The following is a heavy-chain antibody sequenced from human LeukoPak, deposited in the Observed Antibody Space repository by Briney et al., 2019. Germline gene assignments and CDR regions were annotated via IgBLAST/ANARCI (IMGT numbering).Heavy chain of an antibody. Sequence: GASVKVSCKASGGTFSSYAISWVRQAPGQGLEWMGGIIPIFGTANYAQKFQGRVTITADESTSTAYMELSSLRSEDTAVYYCARGDGYNPIYYYGMDVWGQGTTVTVSS. D-gene: IGHD5-24*01. V-gene: IGHV1-69*01. CDR3: ARGDGYNPIYYYGMDV. CDR1: GGTFSSYA. CDR2: IIPIFGTA. J-gene: IGHJ6*02.